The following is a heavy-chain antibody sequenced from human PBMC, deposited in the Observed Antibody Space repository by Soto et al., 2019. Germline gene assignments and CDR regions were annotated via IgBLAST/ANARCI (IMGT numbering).Heavy chain of an antibody. CDR1: GFTFSRYG. CDR3: ARDRVSYSRYGDAFDM. J-gene: IGHJ3*02. V-gene: IGHV3-33*01. CDR2: IGFDGNSK. D-gene: IGHD5-12*01. Sequence: QVQLVESGGGVVQPGRYLRLSCAATGFTFSRYGMNWVRQAPGKGLEWVAGIGFDGNSKYYADSVKGRLTISRDNSKSKLYVQMNSLRVEDTAMYYCARDRVSYSRYGDAFDMWRQGTMVTVSS.